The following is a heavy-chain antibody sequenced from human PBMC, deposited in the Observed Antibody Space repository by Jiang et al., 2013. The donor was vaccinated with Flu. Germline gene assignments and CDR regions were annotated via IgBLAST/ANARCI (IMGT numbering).Heavy chain of an antibody. Sequence: GSGLVKPSQTLSLTCTVSGGSISSGGYYWSWIRQHPGKGLEWIGYIYYSGSTYYNPSLKSRVTISVDTSKNQFSLKLSSVTAADTAVYYCARDPSTYCSSTSCYAEGGMDVWGRRDHGRPSP. J-gene: IGHJ6*02. CDR2: IYYSGST. CDR1: GGSISSGGYY. D-gene: IGHD2-2*01. V-gene: IGHV4-31*03. CDR3: ARDPSTYCSSTSCYAEGGMDV.